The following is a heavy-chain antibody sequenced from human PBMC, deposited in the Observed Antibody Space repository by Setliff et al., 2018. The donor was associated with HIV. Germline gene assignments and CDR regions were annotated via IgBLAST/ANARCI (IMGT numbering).Heavy chain of an antibody. CDR3: ARDVEHMMDV. CDR1: GYTFTTYG. CDR2: INTYSDER. J-gene: IGHJ6*02. Sequence: ASVKVSCKPSGYTFTTYGLSWVRQAPGQGLEWMGWINTYSDERSYAQNLQGRVTMTTDTSTSTAYMELRSLRFDDTAVYYCARDVEHMMDVWGQGTTVTVSS. V-gene: IGHV1-18*01.